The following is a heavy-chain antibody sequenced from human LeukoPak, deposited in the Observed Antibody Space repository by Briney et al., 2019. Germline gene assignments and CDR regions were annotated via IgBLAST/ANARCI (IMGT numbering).Heavy chain of an antibody. D-gene: IGHD5-18*01. CDR3: ARDGYSYGVNWFDP. CDR2: AFYSGST. Sequence: SETLSLTCTVSGDSISSSSYYWEWIRQPPGKGLEWIGSAFYSGSTYYNPSLKSRVTISVDTSKNQFSLKLSSVTAADTAVYYCARDGYSYGVNWFDPWGQGTLVTVSS. CDR1: GDSISSSSYY. V-gene: IGHV4-39*07. J-gene: IGHJ5*02.